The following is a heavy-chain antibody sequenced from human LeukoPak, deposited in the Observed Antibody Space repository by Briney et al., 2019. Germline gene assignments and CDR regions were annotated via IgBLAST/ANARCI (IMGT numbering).Heavy chain of an antibody. J-gene: IGHJ4*02. V-gene: IGHV3-23*01. CDR1: GFTFSSYA. CDR2: ISGSGGRT. CDR3: AKDLRFSYFDY. D-gene: IGHD3-3*01. Sequence: PGGSLRLSCAASGFTFSSYALSWVRQAPGKGLEWVSLISGSGGRTYYADSVKGRFTISRDNSKNTLYLQMNSLRAEDTAVYYCAKDLRFSYFDYWGQGTLVTVSS.